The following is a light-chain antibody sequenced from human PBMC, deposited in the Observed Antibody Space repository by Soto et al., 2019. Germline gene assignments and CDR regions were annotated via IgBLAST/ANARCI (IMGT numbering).Light chain of an antibody. CDR2: RNN. CDR1: SSNIGSNY. Sequence: QLVLTQPPSASGTPGQRVTISCSGSSSNIGSNYVYWYHQLPGTAPKLVIYRNNQRPSGVPDRISGSKSGTSATLAITGLQTGDEADYFCGSWDSSLSLVVFGGGTKLTVL. CDR3: GSWDSSLSLVV. J-gene: IGLJ2*01. V-gene: IGLV1-47*01.